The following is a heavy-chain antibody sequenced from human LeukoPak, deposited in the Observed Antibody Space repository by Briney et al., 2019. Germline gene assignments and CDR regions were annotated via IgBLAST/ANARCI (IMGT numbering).Heavy chain of an antibody. J-gene: IGHJ4*02. CDR1: GFTFSSYA. Sequence: GGSLRLSCAASGFTFSSYAMHWVRQAPGKGLEWVAVISYDGSNKYYADSVKGRFTTSRDNSRNTLYLQMNSPRAEDTAVYYCARGSGYPYYFDYWGQGTLVTVSS. D-gene: IGHD3-22*01. CDR3: ARGSGYPYYFDY. V-gene: IGHV3-30*01. CDR2: ISYDGSNK.